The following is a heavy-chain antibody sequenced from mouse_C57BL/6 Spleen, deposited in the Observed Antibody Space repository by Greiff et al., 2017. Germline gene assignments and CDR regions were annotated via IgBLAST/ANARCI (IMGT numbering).Heavy chain of an antibody. CDR3: ARGYYGSSYGAMDY. V-gene: IGHV1-47*01. CDR1: GYTFTTYP. J-gene: IGHJ4*01. CDR2: FHPYNDDT. Sequence: QVQLQQSGAELAKPGASVKMSCKASGYTFTTYPIEWMKQNHGKSLEWIGNFHPYNDDTKYNEKFKGKATLTVASSSSTVYLELSRLTSDDSAVYYCARGYYGSSYGAMDYWGQGTSGTGSS. D-gene: IGHD1-1*01.